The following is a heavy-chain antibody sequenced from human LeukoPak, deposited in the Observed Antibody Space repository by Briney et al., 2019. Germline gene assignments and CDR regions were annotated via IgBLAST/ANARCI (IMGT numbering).Heavy chain of an antibody. D-gene: IGHD6-19*01. CDR3: AKRGGSGWPFDY. CDR2: IPFDASNK. J-gene: IGHJ4*02. Sequence: GGSLRLSCAASGFTFSNYVMHWVRQAPGKGLEWVAFIPFDASNKYYADSVKGRFTISRDNSKNTLYLEMKTLRAEDTALYYCAKRGGSGWPFDYWGQGTLVTVSS. CDR1: GFTFSNYV. V-gene: IGHV3-30*02.